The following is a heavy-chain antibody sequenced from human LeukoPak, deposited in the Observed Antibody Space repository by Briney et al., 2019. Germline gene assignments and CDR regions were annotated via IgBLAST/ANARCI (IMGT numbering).Heavy chain of an antibody. CDR2: ISSSGSTI. D-gene: IGHD2-15*01. CDR3: ARGAPVVVVAAVNNWFDP. CDR1: GFTFSDYY. V-gene: IGHV3-11*01. J-gene: IGHJ5*02. Sequence: PGGSLRLSCAASGFTFSDYYMSWIRQAPGKGLEWVSYISSSGSTIYYADSVKGRFTISRDNAKNSLHLQMNSLRAEDTAVYYCARGAPVVVVAAVNNWFDPWGQGTLVTVSS.